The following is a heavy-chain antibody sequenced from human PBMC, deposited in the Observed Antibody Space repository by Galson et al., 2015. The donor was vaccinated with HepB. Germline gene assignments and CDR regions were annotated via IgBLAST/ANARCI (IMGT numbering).Heavy chain of an antibody. V-gene: IGHV1-18*01. D-gene: IGHD2-21*02. Sequence: SVKVSCKASGYTFTSYGISWVRQAPGQGLEWMGWISAYNGNTNYAQKLQGRVTMTTDTSTSTAYMELRSLRSDDTAVYYCAREGGSLGNCGGDCYWFDPWGQGTLVTVSS. J-gene: IGHJ5*02. CDR3: AREGGSLGNCGGDCYWFDP. CDR1: GYTFTSYG. CDR2: ISAYNGNT.